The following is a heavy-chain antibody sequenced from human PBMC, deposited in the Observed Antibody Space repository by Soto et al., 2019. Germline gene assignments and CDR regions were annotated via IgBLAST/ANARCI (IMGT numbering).Heavy chain of an antibody. V-gene: IGHV3-15*01. CDR1: GFTFSNAW. J-gene: IGHJ4*02. CDR3: TTDDPINKN. CDR2: IKSKMDGGTR. Sequence: PGGSLRLSCAASGFTFSNAWMSWVRQAPGKGLEWVGRIKSKMDGGTRDYAAPVKGRFTMSRDDSKNMLYLQMSSLQTEDTAVYYCTTDDPINKNWGQGTLVTVSS.